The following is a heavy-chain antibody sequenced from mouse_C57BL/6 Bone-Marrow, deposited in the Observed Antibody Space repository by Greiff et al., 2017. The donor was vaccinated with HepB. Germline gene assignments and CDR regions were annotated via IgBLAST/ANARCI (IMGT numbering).Heavy chain of an antibody. CDR1: GYAFSSSW. CDR2: IYPGDGDT. Sequence: VKLQESGPELVKPGASVKISCKASGYAFSSSWMNWVKQRPGKGLEWIGRIYPGDGDTNYNGKFKGKATLTADKSSSTAYMQLSSLTSEDSAVYFCARHCYGSSYYFDYWGQGTTLTVSS. J-gene: IGHJ2*01. D-gene: IGHD1-1*01. CDR3: ARHCYGSSYYFDY. V-gene: IGHV1-82*01.